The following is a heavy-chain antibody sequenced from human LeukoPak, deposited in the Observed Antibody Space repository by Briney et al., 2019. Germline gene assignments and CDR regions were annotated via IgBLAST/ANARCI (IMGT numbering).Heavy chain of an antibody. CDR1: TDSISSFH. Sequence: SETLSLTCTVSTDSISSFHWSWIRQPPGKGLEWIGYIYFSGSTKYNPSLKSRVTLSADTSNNQFSLRLTSVTAADTAVYYCARTDYHGAGSFYDNWFDPWGQGILVTVSS. V-gene: IGHV4-59*01. CDR2: IYFSGST. CDR3: ARTDYHGAGSFYDNWFDP. J-gene: IGHJ5*02. D-gene: IGHD3-10*01.